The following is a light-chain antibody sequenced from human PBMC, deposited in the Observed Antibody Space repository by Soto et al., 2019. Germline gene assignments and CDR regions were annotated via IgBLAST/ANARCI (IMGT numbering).Light chain of an antibody. V-gene: IGLV2-14*01. Sequence: QSVLTQPASVSGSPGQSITISCTGTSSDVGGYNFVSWYQQHPGKAPKLMIFEVNNRPSGVSNRFSGSESGNTASLTISGLQAEDEADYYCSSWTSSTTQVLGGGTKVTVL. J-gene: IGLJ2*01. CDR1: SSDVGGYNF. CDR3: SSWTSSTTQV. CDR2: EVN.